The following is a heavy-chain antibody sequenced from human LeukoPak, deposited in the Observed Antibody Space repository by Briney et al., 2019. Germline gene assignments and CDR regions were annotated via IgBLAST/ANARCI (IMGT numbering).Heavy chain of an antibody. Sequence: ASVKVSCKASGYTFTSYDINWVRQAPGQGLEWMGWINPNSGGTNYAQKFQGRVTMTRDTSISTAYMELSRLRSDDTAVYYCARPTTVVTPDDYWGQGTLATVSS. V-gene: IGHV1-2*02. D-gene: IGHD4-23*01. CDR2: INPNSGGT. CDR1: GYTFTSYD. J-gene: IGHJ4*02. CDR3: ARPTTVVTPDDY.